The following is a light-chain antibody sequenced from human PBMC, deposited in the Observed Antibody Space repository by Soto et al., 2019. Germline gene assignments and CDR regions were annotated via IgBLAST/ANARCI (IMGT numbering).Light chain of an antibody. J-gene: IGKJ1*01. CDR1: QSVSSSF. CDR2: GAS. Sequence: EIVLTQSPGTLSSSPGERATLSCRASQSVSSSFLAWYQQKPGQAPRLLIYGASNRATGIPARFSGSGSGTDFTLTSSRLEPEDFAVYYCQQYVTSRWACGQGTKVAIE. CDR3: QQYVTSRWA. V-gene: IGKV3-20*01.